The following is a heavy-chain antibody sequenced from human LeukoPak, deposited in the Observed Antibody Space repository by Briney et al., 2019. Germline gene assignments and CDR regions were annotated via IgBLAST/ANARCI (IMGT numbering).Heavy chain of an antibody. V-gene: IGHV3-23*01. J-gene: IGHJ4*02. CDR1: GFTFSSYA. CDR3: ASAGLGSLDY. Sequence: GGSLRLSCAASGFTFSSYAMSWVRQAPGKGLEWVSVISGSGGNTYYADSVKGRFTISRDNSKNTLYLQMNSLRAEDTAVYYCASAGLGSLDYWGQGTLVTVSS. CDR2: ISGSGGNT. D-gene: IGHD2-15*01.